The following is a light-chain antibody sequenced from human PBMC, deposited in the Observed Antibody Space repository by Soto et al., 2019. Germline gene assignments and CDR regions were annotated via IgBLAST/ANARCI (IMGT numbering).Light chain of an antibody. Sequence: QSAPTQPACVSGSPGQSITISCTGTSSDVGDYNYVSWYQQHPGKAPKLMIYEVSNRPSGVSNRFSGSKSGNTASLTISGLQAEDEADYYCSSYTSSNTWVFGGGTKLTVL. CDR3: SSYTSSNTWV. J-gene: IGLJ3*02. CDR1: SSDVGDYNY. CDR2: EVS. V-gene: IGLV2-14*01.